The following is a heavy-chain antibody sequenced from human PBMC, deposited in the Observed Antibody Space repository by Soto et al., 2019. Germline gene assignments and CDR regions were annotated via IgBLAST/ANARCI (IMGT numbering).Heavy chain of an antibody. CDR2: IYYSGST. CDR3: ARTQTTVTPNYYYYYGMDV. J-gene: IGHJ6*02. Sequence: SETLSLTCTVSGGSISSGDYYWSWIRQPPGKGLEWIGYIYYSGSTYYNPSLKSRVTISVDTSKNQFSLKLSSVTAADTAVYYCARTQTTVTPNYYYYYGMDVWGQGTTVTVS. D-gene: IGHD4-4*01. CDR1: GGSISSGDYY. V-gene: IGHV4-30-4*01.